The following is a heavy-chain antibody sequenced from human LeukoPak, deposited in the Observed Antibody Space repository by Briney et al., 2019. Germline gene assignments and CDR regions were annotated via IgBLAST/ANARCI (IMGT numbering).Heavy chain of an antibody. J-gene: IGHJ4*02. CDR3: VKDLSGWYSFDY. Sequence: GGSLRLSCAASGFTFSTYAMHWVRQAPGKGLEWVAFISYDGTNKYCADSVKGRFTISRDNSKNTLYLQMNSLRAEDTAVYYCVKDLSGWYSFDYWGQGTLVTVSS. D-gene: IGHD6-19*01. CDR2: ISYDGTNK. V-gene: IGHV3-30-3*01. CDR1: GFTFSTYA.